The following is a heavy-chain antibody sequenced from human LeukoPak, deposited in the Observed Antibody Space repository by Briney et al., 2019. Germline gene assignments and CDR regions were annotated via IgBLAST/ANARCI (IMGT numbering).Heavy chain of an antibody. Sequence: PSETLSLTCTVSGGSISSGDYYWSWIRQPPGKGLEWIGYIYYSGSTYYNPSLKSRVTISVDTSKNQFSLKLSSVTAADTAVYYCARALPWSGYLNWGQGTLVTVSS. CDR3: ARALPWSGYLN. D-gene: IGHD3-3*01. J-gene: IGHJ4*02. CDR1: GGSISSGDYY. V-gene: IGHV4-30-4*01. CDR2: IYYSGST.